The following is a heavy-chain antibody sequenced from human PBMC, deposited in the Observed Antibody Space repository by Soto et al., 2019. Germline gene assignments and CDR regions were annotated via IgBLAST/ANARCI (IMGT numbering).Heavy chain of an antibody. CDR1: GYSFTSHA. Sequence: QVQLVQSGAEVKKPGASVKVSCKASGYSFTSHALHWVRQAPGQGLEWMGWISADTGNTKYSQKFQDRITITRDISASTVYIELSSLRSEDTAVYFCARDCGAGCYWYYFDYWGQGALVTVSS. V-gene: IGHV1-3*01. CDR3: ARDCGAGCYWYYFDY. D-gene: IGHD2-21*02. CDR2: ISADTGNT. J-gene: IGHJ4*02.